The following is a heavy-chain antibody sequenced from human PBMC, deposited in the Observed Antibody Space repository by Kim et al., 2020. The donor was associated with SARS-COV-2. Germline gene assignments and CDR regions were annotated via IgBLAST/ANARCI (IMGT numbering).Heavy chain of an antibody. V-gene: IGHV3-11*01. Sequence: SNGSSVKYADSVNGRFTISRDNAKKSLSQQMNSLTPEDTAVYYCVREPANWGQGTLVTVSS. CDR3: VREPAN. J-gene: IGHJ4*02. CDR2: SNGSSV.